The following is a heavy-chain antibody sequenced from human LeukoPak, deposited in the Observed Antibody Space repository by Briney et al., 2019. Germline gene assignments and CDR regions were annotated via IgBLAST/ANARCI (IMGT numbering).Heavy chain of an antibody. CDR2: ISYDGSNQ. D-gene: IGHD4-23*01. Sequence: PGGSLRLSCAASGFTFSSYAMHWVRQAPGKGLEWVAVISYDGSNQYYADSVKGRFTISRDNSKNTLYLQMNSLRAEDTAVYYCARGRKGDGYGGLDYWGQGTLVTVSS. CDR1: GFTFSSYA. J-gene: IGHJ4*02. V-gene: IGHV3-30*14. CDR3: ARGRKGDGYGGLDY.